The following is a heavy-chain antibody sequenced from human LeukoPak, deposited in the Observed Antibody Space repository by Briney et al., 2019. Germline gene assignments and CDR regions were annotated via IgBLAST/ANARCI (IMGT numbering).Heavy chain of an antibody. Sequence: GGSLRLSCAASGFTFSSFGMHWVRQAPGKGLEWVALIRYDGSNKYYADSVKGRFTISRDNSKNTLYLQVNSLRAEGTAMYYCAKDPQKWESYFDYWGQGTLVTVSS. J-gene: IGHJ4*02. CDR3: AKDPQKWESYFDY. V-gene: IGHV3-30*02. CDR2: IRYDGSNK. D-gene: IGHD1-26*01. CDR1: GFTFSSFG.